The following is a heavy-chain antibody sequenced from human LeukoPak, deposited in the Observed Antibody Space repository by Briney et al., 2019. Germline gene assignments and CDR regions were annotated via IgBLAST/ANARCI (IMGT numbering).Heavy chain of an antibody. CDR3: ARHPSGSSGGFDF. Sequence: GGSLRLSCTASGFSFSYHNMNWVRQAPGKGLEWVSYISSGGSTIYYVDSVKGRFSISRDNAKNSVYLQMSSLRAEDTAVYYCARHPSGSSGGFDFWGQGTMVTVSS. J-gene: IGHJ3*01. CDR2: ISSGGSTI. D-gene: IGHD1-26*01. CDR1: GFSFSYHN. V-gene: IGHV3-48*01.